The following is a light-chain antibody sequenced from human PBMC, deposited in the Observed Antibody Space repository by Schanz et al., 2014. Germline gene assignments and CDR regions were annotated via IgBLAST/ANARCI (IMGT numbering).Light chain of an antibody. J-gene: IGLJ2*01. Sequence: SYELTQPPSVSVSPGQTASITCFGEKLVHKYASWYQQKPGQSPVLVIYQDTDRPSGIPERFSGSNSGTTATLTISGTQAMDEADYYCQTWVGGTGVFGGGTKLTVL. V-gene: IGLV3-1*01. CDR1: KLVHKY. CDR3: QTWVGGTGV. CDR2: QDT.